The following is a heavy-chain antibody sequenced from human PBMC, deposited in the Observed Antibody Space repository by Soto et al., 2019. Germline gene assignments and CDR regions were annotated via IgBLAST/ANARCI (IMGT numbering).Heavy chain of an antibody. D-gene: IGHD6-6*01. Sequence: ASVKVSCKASGFTFTGYYIHWLPQAPGQGLERMGWMNVRSGGTEYAQKFQGRVTLTRDTYIATAYLPLTSLTSDDTALYYCAKDLTRQLAYWLDPWGQGTQVTVSS. CDR1: GFTFTGYY. CDR3: AKDLTRQLAYWLDP. V-gene: IGHV1-2*02. CDR2: MNVRSGGT. J-gene: IGHJ5*02.